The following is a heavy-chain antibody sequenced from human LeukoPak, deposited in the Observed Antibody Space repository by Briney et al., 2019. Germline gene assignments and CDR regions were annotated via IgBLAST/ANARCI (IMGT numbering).Heavy chain of an antibody. J-gene: IGHJ4*02. D-gene: IGHD3-22*01. CDR3: ARGGYYDSSEYWD. V-gene: IGHV3-11*04. CDR1: GFTFSDYY. Sequence: GGSLRLSCAASGFTFSDYYMSWIRQAPGKGLEWVSYISSSGSTIYYADSVKGRFTISRGNAKNSPYLQMNSLRAEDTAVYYCARGGYYDSSEYWDWGQGTLVTVSS. CDR2: ISSSGSTI.